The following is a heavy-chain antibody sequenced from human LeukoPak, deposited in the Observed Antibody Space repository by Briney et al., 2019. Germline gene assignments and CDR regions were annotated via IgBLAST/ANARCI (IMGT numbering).Heavy chain of an antibody. CDR1: GYTFTSYY. V-gene: IGHV1-69*04. CDR2: IIPILGIA. Sequence: SVKVSCKASGYTFTSYYMHWVRQAPGQGLEWMGRIIPILGIANYAQKFQGRVTITADKSTSTAYMDLSSLRSEDTAVYYCARDLPPYYFDYWGQGTLVTVSS. J-gene: IGHJ4*02. CDR3: ARDLPPYYFDY.